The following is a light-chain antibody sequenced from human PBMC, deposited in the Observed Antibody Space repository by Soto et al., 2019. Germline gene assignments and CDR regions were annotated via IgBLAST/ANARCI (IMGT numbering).Light chain of an antibody. J-gene: IGLJ1*01. CDR3: WSHAGDYTYV. Sequence: QSVLTQPPPASGSPGQPATISCTGTSTDIGGYNFVTWYQHHPGKAPKDIIYEVNKRPSGVPDRFSGSKSGXTASLTVSGLQAEDEADYFCWSHAGDYTYVFGTGTKVTV. CDR2: EVN. V-gene: IGLV2-8*01. CDR1: STDIGGYNF.